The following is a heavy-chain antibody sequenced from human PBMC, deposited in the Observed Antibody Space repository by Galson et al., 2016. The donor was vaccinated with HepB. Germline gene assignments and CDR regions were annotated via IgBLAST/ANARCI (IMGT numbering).Heavy chain of an antibody. J-gene: IGHJ6*03. V-gene: IGHV3-74*01. CDR2: IDVGGSGS. CDR3: AITTVRRSMDV. CDR1: GFTFSNFW. D-gene: IGHD3-10*01. Sequence: SLRLSCAASGFTFSNFWMHWVRHVPGKGLVWVSRIDVGGSGSGYADSVKGRFTISRDNAKNPLYLQMNSLRAKDTAVYYCAITTVRRSMDVWGKGTTVTVSS.